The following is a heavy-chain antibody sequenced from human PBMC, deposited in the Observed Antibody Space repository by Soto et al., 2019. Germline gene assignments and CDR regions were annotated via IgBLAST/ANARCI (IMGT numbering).Heavy chain of an antibody. D-gene: IGHD1-7*01. V-gene: IGHV4-39*01. CDR3: ARRVWDNWNYVPGWFDP. CDR1: GGSISSSSYY. J-gene: IGHJ5*02. Sequence: PSETLSLTCTVSGGSISSSSYYWGWIRQPPGKGLEWIGSIYYSGSTYYNPSLKSRVTISVDTSKNQFSLKLSSVTAADTAVYYCARRVWDNWNYVPGWFDPWGQGTLVTVSS. CDR2: IYYSGST.